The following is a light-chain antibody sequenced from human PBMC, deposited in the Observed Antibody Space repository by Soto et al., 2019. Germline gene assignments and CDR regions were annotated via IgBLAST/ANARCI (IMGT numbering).Light chain of an antibody. CDR3: QQYGSSLQS. V-gene: IGKV3-20*01. CDR1: PSVSSTY. CDR2: GAS. Sequence: EIVLTQSPGTLSLSPGERATLSCRASPSVSSTYLAWYQQKPGQAPRLLLYGASSRATGIPDRFSVSGSGTDFTRTISRLEPEDFAVYYCQQYGSSLQSFGQGTELEIK. J-gene: IGKJ2*03.